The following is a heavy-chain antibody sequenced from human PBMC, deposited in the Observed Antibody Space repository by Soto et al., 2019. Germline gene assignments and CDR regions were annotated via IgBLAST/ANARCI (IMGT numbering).Heavy chain of an antibody. CDR2: ISPSSGET. Sequence: ASVKVSCKASGYSFSSYGISWVRQAPGQGLEWMGWISPSSGETNYAQKFQGRVTVTTDTSTTTTYLELRSLKSDDTAVYYCARDWHPRFDPWGPGTLVTVS. CDR1: GYSFSSYG. CDR3: ARDWHPRFDP. J-gene: IGHJ5*02. V-gene: IGHV1-18*01.